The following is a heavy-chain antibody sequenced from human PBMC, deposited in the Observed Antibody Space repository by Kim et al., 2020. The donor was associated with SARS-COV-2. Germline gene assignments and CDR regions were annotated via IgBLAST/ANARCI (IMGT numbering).Heavy chain of an antibody. CDR3: AKMFNQGVVVAAKGFDY. J-gene: IGHJ4*02. D-gene: IGHD2-15*01. V-gene: IGHV3-23*01. CDR1: GFTFSSYA. CDR2: ISGSGGST. Sequence: GGSLRLSCAASGFTFSSYAMSWVRQAPGKGLEWVSAISGSGGSTYYADSVKGRFTISRDNSKNTLYLQMNSLRAEDTAVYYCAKMFNQGVVVAAKGFDYWGQGTLVTVSS.